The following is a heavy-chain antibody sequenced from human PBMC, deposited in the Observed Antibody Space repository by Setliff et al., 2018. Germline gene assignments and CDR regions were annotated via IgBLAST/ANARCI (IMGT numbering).Heavy chain of an antibody. J-gene: IGHJ6*02. D-gene: IGHD6-13*01. CDR1: GGSISSSSYY. Sequence: PSETLSLTCTVSGGSISSSSYYWGWIRQPPGKGLEWIGSIYYSGSTSYNPSLKSRVTISVDTSKNQFSLKLSSVTAADTAVYYCAMVLAAAGYYYYGMDVWGQGTTVTVSS. CDR3: AMVLAAAGYYYYGMDV. V-gene: IGHV4-39*07. CDR2: IYYSGST.